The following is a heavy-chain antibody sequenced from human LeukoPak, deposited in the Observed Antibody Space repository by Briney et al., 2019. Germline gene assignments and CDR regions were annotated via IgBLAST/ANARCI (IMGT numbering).Heavy chain of an antibody. V-gene: IGHV4-34*01. Sequence: SETLSLTCAVYGGSFSGYYWSWVRQPPGKGLERIGEVNQSGSTDYNPSLKSRVTISVDTSKNQFSLKLSSVTAADTAVYYCARGGGGARYCSGGSCYSLPPRWFDPWGQGTLVTVSS. J-gene: IGHJ5*02. D-gene: IGHD2-15*01. CDR1: GGSFSGYY. CDR2: VNQSGST. CDR3: ARGGGGARYCSGGSCYSLPPRWFDP.